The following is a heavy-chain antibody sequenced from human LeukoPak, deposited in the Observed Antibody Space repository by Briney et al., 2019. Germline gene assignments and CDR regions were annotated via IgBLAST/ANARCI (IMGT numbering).Heavy chain of an antibody. Sequence: SVKVSCKASGGTFSSYAISWVRQAPGQGLEWMGGVIPIFWTANYAQKLQGRVTITADESTSTAYTELSSLTSEHTAVYHCASSPPRRPYNPYSGDYYWFDPWGQGTLVTVSS. CDR1: GGTFSSYA. CDR2: VIPIFWTA. D-gene: IGHD4-17*01. J-gene: IGHJ5*02. CDR3: ASSPPRRPYNPYSGDYYWFDP. V-gene: IGHV1-69*13.